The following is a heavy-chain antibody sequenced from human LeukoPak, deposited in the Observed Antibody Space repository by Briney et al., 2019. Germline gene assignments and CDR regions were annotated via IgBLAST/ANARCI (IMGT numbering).Heavy chain of an antibody. J-gene: IGHJ5*02. CDR3: ARISHGDCDP. D-gene: IGHD4-17*01. CDR2: MYYSGST. Sequence: SETLSLTCTVSGGSISRSNYYWGWIRQPPGKGLEWIGSMYYSGSTYYDPSLKSRVTISVDTSKNQFSLKMDSVTAADTAVYYCARISHGDCDPWGQGTLVTVSS. CDR1: GGSISRSNYY. V-gene: IGHV4-39*01.